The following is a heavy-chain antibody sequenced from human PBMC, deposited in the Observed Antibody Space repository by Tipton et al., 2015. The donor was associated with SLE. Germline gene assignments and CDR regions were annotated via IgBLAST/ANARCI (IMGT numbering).Heavy chain of an antibody. J-gene: IGHJ3*02. CDR3: AREDTPTGRMISSGGDPVSAFDI. CDR2: IYYSGTT. CDR1: GGSVSSGSYY. D-gene: IGHD3-16*01. Sequence: TLSLTCTVSGGSVSSGSYYWGWIRQPPGKGLEWIGNIYYSGTTYYNSSLKSRVTISVDTSKNQFSLKLSSVTAADTAIYYCAREDTPTGRMISSGGDPVSAFDIWGQGTMVTVSA. V-gene: IGHV4-39*07.